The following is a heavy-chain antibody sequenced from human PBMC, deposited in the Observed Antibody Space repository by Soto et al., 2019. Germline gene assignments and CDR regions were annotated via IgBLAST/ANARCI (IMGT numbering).Heavy chain of an antibody. CDR3: AKAFCDAATFSPCES. D-gene: IGHD2-21*01. J-gene: IGHJ4*02. CDR2: ISNRGSSA. V-gene: IGHV3-23*04. Sequence: EVHLVQSGGGLVQPGESLSLSCVASGFTCNDYAMHWVRQTPGKGLEWVAAISNRGSSAYYPDSVKGRFTISRDKSTNPLSLHTPTLRVEDTAVYFCAKAFCDAATFSPCESWGQGTPVAVPP. CDR1: GFTCNDYA.